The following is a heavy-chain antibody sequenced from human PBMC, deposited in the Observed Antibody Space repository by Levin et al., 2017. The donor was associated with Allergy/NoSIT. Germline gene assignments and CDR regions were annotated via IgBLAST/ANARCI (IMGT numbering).Heavy chain of an antibody. Sequence: SQTLSLTCTVSGGSISSYYWSWIRQPPGKGLEWIGYIYYSGSTNYNPSLKSRVTISVDTSKNPFSLKLSSVTAADTAVYYCATHYSSGWPPRWGAFDIWGQGTMVTVSS. J-gene: IGHJ3*02. CDR1: GGSISSYY. CDR3: ATHYSSGWPPRWGAFDI. V-gene: IGHV4-59*08. D-gene: IGHD6-19*01. CDR2: IYYSGST.